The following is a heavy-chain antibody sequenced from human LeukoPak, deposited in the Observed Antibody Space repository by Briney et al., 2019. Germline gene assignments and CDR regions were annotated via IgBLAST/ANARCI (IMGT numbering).Heavy chain of an antibody. V-gene: IGHV1-8*01. CDR1: GYTFTSYD. CDR3: ARPLAPVMLNAFDI. D-gene: IGHD2-8*01. CDR2: MNPNSGNT. J-gene: IGHJ3*02. Sequence: ASVKVSCKASGYTFTSYDINWVRQATGQGLEWMGWMNPNSGNTGYAQKFQGRVTVTRDTSTSTVHMELSSLRSEDTAIYYCARPLAPVMLNAFDIWGQGTMVTVSS.